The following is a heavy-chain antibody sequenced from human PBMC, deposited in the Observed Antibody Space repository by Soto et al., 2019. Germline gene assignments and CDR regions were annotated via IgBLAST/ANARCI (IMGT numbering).Heavy chain of an antibody. CDR1: GYTFTSYA. CDR2: INAGNGNT. V-gene: IGHV1-3*01. CDR3: ARDSSGWYYAY. D-gene: IGHD6-19*01. J-gene: IGHJ4*02. Sequence: QVQLVQSGAEVKKPGASVKVSCKASGYTFTSYAMHWVRQAPGQRLEWMGWINAGNGNTKYSQKFQGRVTITRDTSASTGYMELSSLRSEDTAVYSCARDSSGWYYAYWGQGTLVTVSS.